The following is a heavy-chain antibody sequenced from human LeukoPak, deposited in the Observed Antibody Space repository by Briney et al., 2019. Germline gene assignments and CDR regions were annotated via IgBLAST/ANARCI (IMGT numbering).Heavy chain of an antibody. V-gene: IGHV1-2*02. D-gene: IGHD3-3*01. Sequence: GASVKVSCKASGYTFTGYYMHWVRQAPGQGLEWMGWINPNSGGTNYAQKFQGRVTMTRDTSISTAYMERSRLRSDDTAVYYCARDYDFWSGYLAFDIWGQGTMVTVSS. CDR2: INPNSGGT. CDR3: ARDYDFWSGYLAFDI. J-gene: IGHJ3*02. CDR1: GYTFTGYY.